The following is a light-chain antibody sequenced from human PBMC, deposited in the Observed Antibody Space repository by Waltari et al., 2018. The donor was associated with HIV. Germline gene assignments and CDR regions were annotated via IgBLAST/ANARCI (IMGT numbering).Light chain of an antibody. Sequence: IVMTQSTDSMAVSLGERATINCRSSRSVLYSSNNKNYLAWYQQKPGRPPKLLIYWASTRESGVPDRFSGSGSGTDFTLTISSLQAEDVAVYYCQQYYSTPPTFGQGTKLEIK. V-gene: IGKV4-1*01. CDR1: RSVLYSSNNKNY. J-gene: IGKJ2*01. CDR3: QQYYSTPPT. CDR2: WAS.